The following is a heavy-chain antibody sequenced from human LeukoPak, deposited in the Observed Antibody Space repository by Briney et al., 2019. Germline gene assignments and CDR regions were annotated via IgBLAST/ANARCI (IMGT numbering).Heavy chain of an antibody. J-gene: IGHJ4*02. CDR2: IKQDGSEK. V-gene: IGHV3-7*01. Sequence: PGGPLRLSCAASGFTFSSYWMSWVRQAPGKRLEWVANIKQDGSEKYYVDSVKGRFTISRYNAKNSLYLQMNSLRAGDTAVYYCASRWSSFDYWGQGTLVTVSS. CDR3: ASRWSSFDY. CDR1: GFTFSSYW. D-gene: IGHD4-23*01.